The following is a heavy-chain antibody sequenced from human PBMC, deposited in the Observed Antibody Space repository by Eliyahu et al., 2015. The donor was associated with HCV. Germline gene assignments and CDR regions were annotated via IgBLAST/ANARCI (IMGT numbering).Heavy chain of an antibody. V-gene: IGHV1-69*01. CDR2: IIPIFGTA. D-gene: IGHD1-1*01. CDR1: GGTFSSYA. Sequence: QVQLVQSGAEVKKPGSSVKVSCKASGGTFSSYAISWVRQAPGQGLEWMGGIIPIFGTANYAQKFQGRVTITADESTSTAYMELSSLRSEDTAVYYCARDQRSVDWYNWNDGNHYGMDVWGQGTTVTVSS. J-gene: IGHJ6*02. CDR3: ARDQRSVDWYNWNDGNHYGMDV.